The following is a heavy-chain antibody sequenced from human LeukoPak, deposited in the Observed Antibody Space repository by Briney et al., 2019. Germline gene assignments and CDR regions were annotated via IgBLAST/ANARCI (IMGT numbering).Heavy chain of an antibody. CDR1: GLTFSSYW. CDR3: AIDMTGARDH. J-gene: IGHJ4*02. CDR2: IDTDGTIT. V-gene: IGHV3-74*01. Sequence: GGSLRLSCAASGLTFSSYWIHWVRQAPGKGLVWVSRIDTDGTITTYADSVKGRFTISRDNAKSTLYLQMNSLRAEETAVYYCAIDMTGARDHWGQGTLVTVSS. D-gene: IGHD3-9*01.